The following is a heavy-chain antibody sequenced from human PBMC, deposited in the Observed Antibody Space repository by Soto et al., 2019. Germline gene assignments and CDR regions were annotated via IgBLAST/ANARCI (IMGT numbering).Heavy chain of an antibody. CDR2: IKSKTDGETT. CDR3: TTNGDYYYYYMDV. J-gene: IGHJ6*03. V-gene: IGHV3-15*01. Sequence: EVQLVESGGDLVKPGGSLRLSCAASGFTFNNAWMSWVRQAPGKGLEWVARIKSKTDGETTTYAAPVKGRFTISREDSKDTRYLQMNSLKPEDTAVYYCTTNGDYYYYYMDVWGKGTTVAVSS. D-gene: IGHD2-8*01. CDR1: GFTFNNAW.